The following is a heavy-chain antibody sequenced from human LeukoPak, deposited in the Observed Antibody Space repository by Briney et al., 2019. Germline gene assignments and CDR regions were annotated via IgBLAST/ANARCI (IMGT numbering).Heavy chain of an antibody. CDR2: IIPIFGTA. CDR3: ATYSAARDAFDI. Sequence: ASVKVSCKASGGTFSSYAISWVRQAPGQGLEWMGGIIPIFGTANYAQKFQGRVTITTDESTSTAYMELSSLRSEDTAVYYCATYSAARDAFDIWGQGTMVTVSS. J-gene: IGHJ3*02. V-gene: IGHV1-69*05. CDR1: GGTFSSYA. D-gene: IGHD6-13*01.